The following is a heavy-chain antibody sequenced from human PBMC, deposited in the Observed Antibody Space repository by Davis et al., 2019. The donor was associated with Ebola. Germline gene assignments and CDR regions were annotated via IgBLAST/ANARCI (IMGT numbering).Heavy chain of an antibody. D-gene: IGHD3-10*02. CDR2: VSDSSTTI. CDR3: AKAYVGVLRGFDY. CDR1: GFTVSTYY. J-gene: IGHJ4*02. Sequence: GESLKISCAASGFTVSTYYMGWVRQAPGKGLEWVSYVSDSSTTIYYADSVKGRFTISRDNAKNSLYLQMNSLRSDDTAVYYCAKAYVGVLRGFDYWGQGTLVTVSS. V-gene: IGHV3-48*01.